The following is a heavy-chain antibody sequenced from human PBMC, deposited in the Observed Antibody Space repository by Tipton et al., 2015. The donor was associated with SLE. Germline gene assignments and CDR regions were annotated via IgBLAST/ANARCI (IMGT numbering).Heavy chain of an antibody. J-gene: IGHJ5*02. CDR3: SRDPENLLGTVP. V-gene: IGHV1-2*02. CDR2: INPISGGT. D-gene: IGHD7-27*01. CDR1: GYTFTAYY. Sequence: QVQLVQSGPEVKKPGASVRVSCKASGYTFTAYYIHWVRQAPGQGLEWMGRINPISGGTNYAQKFQGRVTMTRDPSSTTAYMELNRLTSDDTAVFYCSRDPENLLGTVPCCQGTLVTVSS.